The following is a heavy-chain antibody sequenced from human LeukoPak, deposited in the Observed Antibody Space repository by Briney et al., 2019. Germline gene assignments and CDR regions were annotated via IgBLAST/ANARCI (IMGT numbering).Heavy chain of an antibody. CDR1: GGSISSYY. D-gene: IGHD3-10*01. CDR3: ARGYYYGSGRRYYHYMDV. V-gene: IGHV4-4*07. Sequence: PSETLSLTCTVSGGSISSYYRSWIRQPAGEGLEWIGRIYTSGSTNYNPSLKSRVTMSVDTSKNQFSLKLSSVTAADTAVYYCARGYYYGSGRRYYHYMDVWGKGTTVTVSS. J-gene: IGHJ6*03. CDR2: IYTSGST.